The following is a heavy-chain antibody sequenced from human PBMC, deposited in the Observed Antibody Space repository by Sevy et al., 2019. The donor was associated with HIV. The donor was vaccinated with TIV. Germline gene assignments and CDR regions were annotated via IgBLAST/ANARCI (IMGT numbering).Heavy chain of an antibody. CDR3: TTGQFVGIT. CDR1: GLNFNDDW. D-gene: IGHD3-10*01. CDR2: IKSVSDGGAT. V-gene: IGHV3-15*01. J-gene: IGHJ4*02. Sequence: GGSLRLSCAVSGLNFNDDWMNWVRQAPRKGLEWLGRIKSVSDGGATEYSAAVKGRFIISRDDSKNTVSLKMDSLKTDETAVYYCTTGQFVGITWGQGPQFTVYS.